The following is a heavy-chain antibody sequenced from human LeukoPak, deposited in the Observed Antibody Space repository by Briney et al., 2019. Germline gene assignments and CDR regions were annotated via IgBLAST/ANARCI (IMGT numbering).Heavy chain of an antibody. Sequence: GGSLRLSCAASGFTFSSYSMNWVRQAPGKGLEWVSYISSSSSTIYYADSVKGRFTISRDNAKNSLYLQMNSLRAEDTAVYYCAREFQEGYDILTGYYMDYWGQGTLVTVSS. CDR1: GFTFSSYS. CDR3: AREFQEGYDILTGYYMDY. J-gene: IGHJ4*02. CDR2: ISSSSSTI. V-gene: IGHV3-48*01. D-gene: IGHD3-9*01.